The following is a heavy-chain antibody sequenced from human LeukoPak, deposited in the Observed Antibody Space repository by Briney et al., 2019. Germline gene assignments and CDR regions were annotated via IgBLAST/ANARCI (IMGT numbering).Heavy chain of an antibody. J-gene: IGHJ4*02. Sequence: GGSLRLSCAASGFTFSSSWMTWVRQTPGKGLEWVANIKQDGSEKYYVDSVKGRFTISRDNAKNSLYLQMNSLRAEDTAVYYCARGRSRIDYWGQRTLVSVSS. CDR2: IKQDGSEK. CDR3: ARGRSRIDY. V-gene: IGHV3-7*05. CDR1: GFTFSSSW.